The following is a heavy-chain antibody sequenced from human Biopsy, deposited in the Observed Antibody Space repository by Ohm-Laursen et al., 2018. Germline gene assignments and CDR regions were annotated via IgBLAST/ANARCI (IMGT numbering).Heavy chain of an antibody. J-gene: IGHJ4*02. CDR1: GFIFSDYY. D-gene: IGHD2-8*01. V-gene: IGHV3-11*01. CDR3: ARHHCTNGVCLGVYFDY. Sequence: SLRLSCSASGFIFSDYYMSWIRQAPGRGLEWVSDINSSGSTKYHADSVRGRFTISRDNSKNTLYLQMNSLRAEDTAVYYCARHHCTNGVCLGVYFDYWGQGTLVTVSS. CDR2: INSSGSTK.